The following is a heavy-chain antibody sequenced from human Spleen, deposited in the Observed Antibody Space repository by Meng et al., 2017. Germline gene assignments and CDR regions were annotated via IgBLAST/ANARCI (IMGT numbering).Heavy chain of an antibody. J-gene: IGHJ6*02. CDR1: GGSFSGYD. Sequence: QVQLPQWGAGLLKPSETLSLTCAVYGGSFSGYDWSWIRQPPGKGLEWIGEINHSGSTKYNPSLKSRVTISVDTSKNQFSLKLSSVTAADTAVYYCARVGRVGTAMAYGMDVWGQGTTVTVSS. D-gene: IGHD5-18*01. CDR2: INHSGST. V-gene: IGHV4-34*01. CDR3: ARVGRVGTAMAYGMDV.